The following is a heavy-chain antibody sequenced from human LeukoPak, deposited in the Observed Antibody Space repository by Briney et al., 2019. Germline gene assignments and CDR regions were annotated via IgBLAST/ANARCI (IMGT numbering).Heavy chain of an antibody. J-gene: IGHJ4*02. CDR3: ARDSPPDIVLMVYALDFYY. D-gene: IGHD2-8*01. Sequence: PGGSLRLSCAASGFTFSSYEMNWVRQAPGKGLEWVSYISSSGSTIYYADSVKGRFTISRDNAKNSLYLQMNSLRAEDTAVYYCARDSPPDIVLMVYALDFYYWGQGTLVTVSS. CDR1: GFTFSSYE. V-gene: IGHV3-48*03. CDR2: ISSSGSTI.